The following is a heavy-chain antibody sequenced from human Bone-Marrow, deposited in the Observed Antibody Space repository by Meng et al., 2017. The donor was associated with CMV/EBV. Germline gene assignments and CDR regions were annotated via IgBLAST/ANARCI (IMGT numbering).Heavy chain of an antibody. D-gene: IGHD1-1*01. CDR1: GFTFSSYS. Sequence: GGSLRLSCAASGFTFSSYSMNWVRQAPGKGLEWVSSISSSSSYIYYADSVKGRFTISRDNAKNSLYLQMNSLRAEDTAVYYCARGTNPTNWYFDPWGRGTLVTVSS. CDR2: ISSSSSYI. V-gene: IGHV3-21*01. J-gene: IGHJ2*01. CDR3: ARGTNPTNWYFDP.